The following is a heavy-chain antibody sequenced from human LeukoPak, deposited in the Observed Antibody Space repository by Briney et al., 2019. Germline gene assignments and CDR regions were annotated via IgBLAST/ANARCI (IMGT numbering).Heavy chain of an antibody. Sequence: GGSLTLSCVASGVSFSTYSMGWVRQPPGRGLEWVSYISSRSSNNYFPYSVNGRSTTSKTNVNNFVYLQIKGMRYEHTAVYYGVRDYYDVVTIRRKGVLEPWGQGTLVTVSS. CDR2: ISSRSSNN. D-gene: IGHD3-9*01. CDR3: VRDYYDVVTIRRKGVLEP. V-gene: IGHV3-48*02. J-gene: IGHJ5*02. CDR1: GVSFSTYS.